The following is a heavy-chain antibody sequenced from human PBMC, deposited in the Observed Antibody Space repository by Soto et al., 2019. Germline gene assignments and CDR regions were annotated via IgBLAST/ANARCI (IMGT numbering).Heavy chain of an antibody. D-gene: IGHD3-16*01. Sequence: PGESLKISCKGSGYSFTSYWISWVRQMPGKGLEWMGRIDPSDSYTNYSPSFQGHVTISADKSISTAYLQWSSLKASGTAMYYCARRRGSGYYYYYGMDVWGKGTTVTVSS. CDR1: GYSFTSYW. CDR2: IDPSDSYT. CDR3: ARRRGSGYYYYYGMDV. V-gene: IGHV5-10-1*01. J-gene: IGHJ6*04.